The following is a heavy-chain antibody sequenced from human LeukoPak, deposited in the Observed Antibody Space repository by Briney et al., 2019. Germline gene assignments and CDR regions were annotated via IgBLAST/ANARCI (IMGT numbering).Heavy chain of an antibody. V-gene: IGHV4-61*02. D-gene: IGHD3-10*01. CDR3: ARVSGLGDPFDY. CDR2: IYTSGST. J-gene: IGHJ4*02. Sequence: SETLSLTCTVSGGSISSGSYYWSWIRQPAGKGLEWIGRIYTSGSTNYNPSLKSRVTISVDTSKNQFSLKLTSVTAADTAVYYCARVSGLGDPFDYWGQGTLVTVSS. CDR1: GGSISSGSYY.